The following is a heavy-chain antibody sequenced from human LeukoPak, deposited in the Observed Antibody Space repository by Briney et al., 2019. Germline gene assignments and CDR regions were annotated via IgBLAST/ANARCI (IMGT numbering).Heavy chain of an antibody. V-gene: IGHV3-53*01. J-gene: IGHJ4*02. CDR2: IYPGGDI. Sequence: GGSLRLSCAASEVTVTSNYLSWVRQAPGKGLQWVSVIYPGGDIYYADSVKGRFIISRDNSKNTLSLQMNSLTADDTAVYYCAKIRVPGTDYWGQGTLVTVSS. D-gene: IGHD3-10*01. CDR1: EVTVTSNY. CDR3: AKIRVPGTDY.